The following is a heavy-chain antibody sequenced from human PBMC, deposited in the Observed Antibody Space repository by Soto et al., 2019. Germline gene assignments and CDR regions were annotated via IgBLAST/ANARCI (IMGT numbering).Heavy chain of an antibody. D-gene: IGHD6-13*01. J-gene: IGHJ6*02. CDR2: IYPGDSDT. CDR1: GFSFTSYW. CDR3: ARHHGSPGSYFGLDV. V-gene: IGHV5-51*01. Sequence: PGESLKISCKGSGFSFTSYWINWVRQMPGKGLEWMGIIYPGDSDTRYSPSFQGQVTISADKSIDTAYLQWRSLKASDTAVYYCARHHGSPGSYFGLDVWGQRTTVTVSS.